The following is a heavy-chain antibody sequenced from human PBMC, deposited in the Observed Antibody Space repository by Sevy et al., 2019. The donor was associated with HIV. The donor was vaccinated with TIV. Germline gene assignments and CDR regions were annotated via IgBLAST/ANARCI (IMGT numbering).Heavy chain of an antibody. V-gene: IGHV6-1*01. CDR1: GDSVSSNSAA. CDR3: ARGGAAANNNWFDP. D-gene: IGHD6-13*01. CDR2: TYYRSKWYN. J-gene: IGHJ5*02. Sequence: SQTLSLTCAISGDSVSSNSAAWNWIRQSPSRGLEWLGRTYYRSKWYNDYAVSVKSRITINPDTSKNQFSLQLNAVTPEDTAVYYCARGGAAANNNWFDPWGQGTLVTVSS.